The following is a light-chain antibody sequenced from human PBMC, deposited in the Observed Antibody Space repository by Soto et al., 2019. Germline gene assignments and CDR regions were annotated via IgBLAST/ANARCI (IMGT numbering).Light chain of an antibody. V-gene: IGKV3-15*01. J-gene: IGKJ1*01. CDR2: GAS. Sequence: EIVMTQSPATLSVSPGERATLSCRASQSVSSNLAWYQQKPGQAPMLLIYGASTRATGIPARFSGSGSGTEFTLTISSLQSEDFAVYDCQQYNNWPTFGHGTKVEI. CDR3: QQYNNWPT. CDR1: QSVSSN.